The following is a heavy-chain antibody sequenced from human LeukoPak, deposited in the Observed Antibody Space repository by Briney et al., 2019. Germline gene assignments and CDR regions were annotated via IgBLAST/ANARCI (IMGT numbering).Heavy chain of an antibody. CDR3: ARAPSEVGGYYPEYFRH. D-gene: IGHD3-22*01. CDR1: GFTFSSYW. V-gene: IGHV3-74*01. CDR2: IKSDGKT. J-gene: IGHJ1*01. Sequence: GGSLRLSCEASGFTFSSYWMNWVRQAPGKGLVWASSIKSDGKTNYADSVKGRFTISRDNAKNTVSLQMDSLRAEDTGVYYCARAPSEVGGYYPEYFRHWGQGTLVTVSS.